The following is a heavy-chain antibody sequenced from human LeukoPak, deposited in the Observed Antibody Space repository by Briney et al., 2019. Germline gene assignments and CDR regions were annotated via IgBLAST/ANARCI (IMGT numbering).Heavy chain of an antibody. CDR2: ISFDGSNK. Sequence: PGGSLRLSCAASGIPFSSYGMHWVRQAPGKGLEWVAVISFDGSNKYYADSVKGRFTISRDNSRNTLYLQMNSLKLEDTAVYYCAKDRLVHSTMGEGNFDSWGQGTLVTVSS. CDR1: GIPFSSYG. D-gene: IGHD3-10*01. CDR3: AKDRLVHSTMGEGNFDS. V-gene: IGHV3-30*18. J-gene: IGHJ4*02.